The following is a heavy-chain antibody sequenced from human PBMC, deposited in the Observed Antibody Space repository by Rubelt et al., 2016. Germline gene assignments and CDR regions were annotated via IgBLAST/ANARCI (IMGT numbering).Heavy chain of an antibody. J-gene: IGHJ4*02. CDR3: ALCRSYGVEFDY. CDR2: IDWDDDK. Sequence: QVTLRESGPALVKPTQTLTLTCTFSGFSLSTSGMCVSWIRQPPGKALEWLALIDWDDDKYYSTSLKTRLTISKETPKNQVVLRMTNMDPVATATYYCALCRSYGVEFDYWGQGTLVTVSS. V-gene: IGHV2-70*01. CDR1: GFSLSTSGMC. D-gene: IGHD5-18*01.